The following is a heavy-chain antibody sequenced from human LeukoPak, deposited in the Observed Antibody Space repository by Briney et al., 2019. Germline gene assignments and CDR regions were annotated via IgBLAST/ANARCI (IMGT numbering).Heavy chain of an antibody. CDR2: CNSDGSRT. D-gene: IGHD4-17*01. Sequence: GGSLRLSCSASGFTFSSYAMHWVRQAPGKGLVWVSRCNSDGSRTTYADSVKGRFTISRDNAKNTLYLQMNSLRAEDTAVYYCVRAEGQNYGVLDYFDYWGQGTLVTVSS. CDR3: VRAEGQNYGVLDYFDY. CDR1: GFTFSSYA. J-gene: IGHJ4*02. V-gene: IGHV3-74*01.